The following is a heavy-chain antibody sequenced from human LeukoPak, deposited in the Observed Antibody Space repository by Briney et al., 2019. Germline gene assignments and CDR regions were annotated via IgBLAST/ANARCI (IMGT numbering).Heavy chain of an antibody. V-gene: IGHV3-7*01. CDR3: ARVLGGTDV. Sequence: GGSLRLSCAASGFTLRSHWMTWVRQAPGKGLEWVANVNYDDSERNYVDSVKGRFTISRDNAKNLLYLQMHSLRAEDTAVYYCARVLGGTDVWGQGTTVTVSS. CDR2: VNYDDSER. J-gene: IGHJ6*02. D-gene: IGHD7-27*01. CDR1: GFTLRSHW.